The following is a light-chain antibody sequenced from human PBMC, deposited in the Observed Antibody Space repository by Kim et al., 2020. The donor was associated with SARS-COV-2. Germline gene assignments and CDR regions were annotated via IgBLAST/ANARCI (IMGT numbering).Light chain of an antibody. CDR2: AAS. V-gene: IGKV1-9*01. Sequence: DIRLTQSPSSLSASAGDRVTITCRASQGISSYLAWYQQKPGKAPKLLIYAASTLQSGVPSRFSGSGSGTEFTLTISSLQPEDFATYYCQQHNSYPLTFGGGTKVDIK. J-gene: IGKJ4*01. CDR3: QQHNSYPLT. CDR1: QGISSY.